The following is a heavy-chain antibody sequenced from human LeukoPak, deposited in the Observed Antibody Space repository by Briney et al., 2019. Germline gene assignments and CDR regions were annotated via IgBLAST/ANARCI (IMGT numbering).Heavy chain of an antibody. CDR3: ASKGDGSCDSSLCQGAFDF. V-gene: IGHV1-2*02. Sequence: VASVKVSCKASGYTFTGYYMHWVRQAPGQGLEWMGWINPNSGGTNYAQKFQDRVTMTWDTSVSTAYMELSSLTSDDTAVYYCASKGDGSCDSSLCQGAFDFWGQGSVVTVSS. CDR2: INPNSGGT. CDR1: GYTFTGYY. J-gene: IGHJ3*01. D-gene: IGHD2-21*01.